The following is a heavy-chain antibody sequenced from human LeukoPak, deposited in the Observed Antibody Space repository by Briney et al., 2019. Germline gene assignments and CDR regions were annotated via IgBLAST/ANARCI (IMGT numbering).Heavy chain of an antibody. Sequence: SVKVSCKASAGTFSSYAITWVRQAPGQGLEWMGGIIPIFGTANYAQKFQGRVTITADKSTSTAYMDLSSLRSEDTAVYYCARVRAAGRTRDAFDIWGQGTMVTVSS. J-gene: IGHJ3*02. CDR1: AGTFSSYA. CDR2: IIPIFGTA. V-gene: IGHV1-69*06. D-gene: IGHD1-14*01. CDR3: ARVRAAGRTRDAFDI.